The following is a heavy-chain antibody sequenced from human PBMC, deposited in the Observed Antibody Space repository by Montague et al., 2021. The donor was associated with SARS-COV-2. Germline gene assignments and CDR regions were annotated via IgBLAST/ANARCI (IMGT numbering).Heavy chain of an antibody. CDR2: IYHSGST. V-gene: IGHV4-38-2*02. CDR1: GYSISSGYY. Sequence: SETLSLTCTVSGYSISSGYYWGRIRQPPGKGLEWIGSIYHSGSTYYNPSLKSRVTISVDTSKNQFSLKLSSVTAADTAVYYCAVNSNYYYYYGMDVWGQGTTVTVSS. D-gene: IGHD4-11*01. J-gene: IGHJ6*02. CDR3: AVNSNYYYYYGMDV.